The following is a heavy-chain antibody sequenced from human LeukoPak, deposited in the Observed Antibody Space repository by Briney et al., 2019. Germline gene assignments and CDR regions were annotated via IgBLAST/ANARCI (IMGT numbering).Heavy chain of an antibody. CDR3: ANDPPIIVAGSFDY. Sequence: PGGSLRLSCAASGFMFSNYAMSWVRQAPGKGLEWVSAISGSGGSTYYADSVKGRFTISRDNSKNTLYLQMNSLRAGDTAVYYCANDPPIIVAGSFDYWGQGTLVTVSS. D-gene: IGHD6-19*01. J-gene: IGHJ4*02. V-gene: IGHV3-23*01. CDR2: ISGSGGST. CDR1: GFMFSNYA.